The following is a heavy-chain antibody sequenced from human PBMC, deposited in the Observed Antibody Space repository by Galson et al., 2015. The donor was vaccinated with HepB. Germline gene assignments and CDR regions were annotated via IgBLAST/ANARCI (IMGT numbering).Heavy chain of an antibody. CDR2: IDWDDDK. J-gene: IGHJ6*02. CDR1: GFSLSTSAMC. CDR3: ARARGSGYYRADYHYYGMDV. D-gene: IGHD3-3*01. Sequence: ALVKPTQTLTLTCTFSGFSLSTSAMCVSWIRQPPGKALEWLARIDWDDDKYYSTSLKTRLTISKDTSKNQGVLTMTNMDPGDAAPYYCARARGSGYYRADYHYYGMDVWGQGTTVTVSS. V-gene: IGHV2-70*11.